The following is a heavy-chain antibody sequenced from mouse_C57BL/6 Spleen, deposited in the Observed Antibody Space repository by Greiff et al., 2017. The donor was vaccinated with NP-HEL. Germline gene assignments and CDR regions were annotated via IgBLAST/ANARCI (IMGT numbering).Heavy chain of an antibody. J-gene: IGHJ4*01. CDR2: IYPGDGDT. V-gene: IGHV1-82*01. D-gene: IGHD1-3*01. CDR1: GYAFSSSW. CDR3: ARSSQRGNYAMDY. Sequence: QVQLQQSGPELVKPGASVKISCKASGYAFSSSWMNWVKQRPGKGLEWIGRIYPGDGDTNYNGKFKGKATLTADKSSSTAYMQLSSLTSEDSAVYFCARSSQRGNYAMDYWGQGTSVTVSS.